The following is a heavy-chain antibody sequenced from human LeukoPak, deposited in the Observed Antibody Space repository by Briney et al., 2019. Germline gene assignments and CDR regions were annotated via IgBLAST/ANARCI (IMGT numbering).Heavy chain of an antibody. CDR2: FDPEDGET. Sequence: GASVKVSCKVSGYTLTELSMHWVRQAPGKGLEWMGGFDPEDGETIYAQKFQGRVTMTEDTSTDTAYMELSSLRSEDTAVYYCATGATIYAHFDYWGQGTLVTVSS. J-gene: IGHJ4*02. V-gene: IGHV1-24*01. D-gene: IGHD5/OR15-5a*01. CDR3: ATGATIYAHFDY. CDR1: GYTLTELS.